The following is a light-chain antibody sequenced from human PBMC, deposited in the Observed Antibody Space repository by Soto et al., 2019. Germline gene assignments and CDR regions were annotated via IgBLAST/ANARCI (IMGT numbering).Light chain of an antibody. Sequence: QPVLTQSSSASASLGSSVKLTCTLSSGHSAYIIAWHQQQPGKAPRYLMKLERSGSYNKGSGVPDRFSGSSSGADRYLTISDLQSEDEADYYCETWDSVAVFGGGTKVTVL. CDR2: LERSGSY. V-gene: IGLV4-60*03. CDR1: SGHSAYI. J-gene: IGLJ3*02. CDR3: ETWDSVAV.